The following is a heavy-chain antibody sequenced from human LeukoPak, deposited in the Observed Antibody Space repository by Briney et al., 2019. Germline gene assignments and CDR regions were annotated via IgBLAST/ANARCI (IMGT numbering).Heavy chain of an antibody. Sequence: GRSLRLSCEASGFTFINYGMHWVRRAPGKGLEWVAVVWYGGSNKYYADSVKGRFTISRDNSKNTLYLQMNSLRAEDTAVYYCAKDRDTAMEIEYWGQGTLVTVSS. CDR2: VWYGGSNK. CDR1: GFTFINYG. CDR3: AKDRDTAMEIEY. J-gene: IGHJ4*02. D-gene: IGHD5-18*01. V-gene: IGHV3-33*06.